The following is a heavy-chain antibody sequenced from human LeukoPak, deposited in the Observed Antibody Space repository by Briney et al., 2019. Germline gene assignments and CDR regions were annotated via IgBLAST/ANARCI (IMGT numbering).Heavy chain of an antibody. J-gene: IGHJ4*02. CDR1: GSIFTSYW. CDR3: ARTYYDSSGYYSAYYFDY. V-gene: IGHV5-51*01. CDR2: IYPGDSDT. D-gene: IGHD3-22*01. Sequence: GXSLQISCKGSGSIFTSYWIGWVRQLPGKGLEWMGIIYPGDSDTRYSPSFQGQVTISADKSISTAYLQWSSLKASDTAMYYCARTYYDSSGYYSAYYFDYWGQGTLVTVSS.